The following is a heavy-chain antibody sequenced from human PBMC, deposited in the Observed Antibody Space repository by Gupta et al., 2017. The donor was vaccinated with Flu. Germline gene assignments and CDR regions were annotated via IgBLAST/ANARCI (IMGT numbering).Heavy chain of an antibody. J-gene: IGHJ4*02. Sequence: EVQLLESGGGLGQPGGSLRLTCAASGFAFTSYAMSWVRQAPAKGLEWVSSLSGDGDDTEYAASVRGRFTISRDNTKRTLYLQMSSLRSEDTAVYFCAKNGYSYGHWVDYWGQGTLVTVSS. CDR2: LSGDGDDT. CDR1: GFAFTSYA. V-gene: IGHV3-23*01. D-gene: IGHD5-18*01. CDR3: AKNGYSYGHWVDY.